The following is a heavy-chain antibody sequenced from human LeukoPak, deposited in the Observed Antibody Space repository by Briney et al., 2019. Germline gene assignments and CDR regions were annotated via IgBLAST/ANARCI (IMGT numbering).Heavy chain of an antibody. CDR1: GDSVSSGY. Sequence: SETLSLTCSVPGDSVSSGYWSWIRQPPGKGLEWSGYIYDSGITDYNSSLKSRLTISVDTSNNQFSLNLRSVTAADTAVYYCAGRGHRYSRDWGQGILVTVSS. J-gene: IGHJ1*01. CDR2: IYDSGIT. D-gene: IGHD2-15*01. V-gene: IGHV4-4*09. CDR3: AGRGHRYSRD.